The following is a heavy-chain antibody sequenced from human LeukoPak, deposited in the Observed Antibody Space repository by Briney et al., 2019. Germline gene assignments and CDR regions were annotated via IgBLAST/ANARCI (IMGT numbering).Heavy chain of an antibody. CDR1: GFTFSSYD. J-gene: IGHJ4*02. V-gene: IGHV3-13*01. CDR2: ICTAGDT. Sequence: GGSLRLSCAASGFTFSSYDMHWVRQATGKGLEWVSVICTAGDTYYPDSVKGRFTISRDNSKNTLYLQMNSLRPEDTAVYYCAKDPRRYSRTGGYFDYWGQGTLVTVSS. CDR3: AKDPRRYSRTGGYFDY. D-gene: IGHD6-13*01.